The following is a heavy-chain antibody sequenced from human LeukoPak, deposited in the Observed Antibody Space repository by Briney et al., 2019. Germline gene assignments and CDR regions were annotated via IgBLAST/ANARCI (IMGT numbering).Heavy chain of an antibody. CDR3: ARDRDNWNYGFDY. V-gene: IGHV3-21*01. D-gene: IGHD1-7*01. CDR2: ISSSSSYI. J-gene: IGHJ4*02. Sequence: PGGSLRVACSASGFTFSLFGMNWVRQAPGKGLEWVSSISSSSSYIYYADSVKGRFTISRDNAKNSLYLQMNSLRAEDTAVYYCARDRDNWNYGFDYWGQGTLVTVSS. CDR1: GFTFSLFG.